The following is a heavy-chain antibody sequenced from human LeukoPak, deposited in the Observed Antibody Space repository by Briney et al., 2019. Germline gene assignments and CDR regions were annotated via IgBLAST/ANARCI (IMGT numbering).Heavy chain of an antibody. CDR3: ARDRGIPGSRFLEWYFDY. CDR1: GFTFSSYA. Sequence: PGGSLRLSCAASGFTFSSYAMSWVRQAPGKGLEWVSAISGSGGSTYYADSVKGRFTISRDNSKNTLYLQMNSLRAEDTAVYYCARDRGIPGSRFLEWYFDYWGQGTLVTVSS. J-gene: IGHJ4*02. D-gene: IGHD3-3*01. V-gene: IGHV3-23*01. CDR2: ISGSGGST.